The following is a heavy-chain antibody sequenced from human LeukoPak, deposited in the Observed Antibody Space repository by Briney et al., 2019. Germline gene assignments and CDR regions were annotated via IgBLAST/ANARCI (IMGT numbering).Heavy chain of an antibody. V-gene: IGHV3-30-3*01. CDR3: ARDSVLDFWSGYVLVY. CDR1: GFTFSSYA. CDR2: ISYDGSNK. J-gene: IGHJ4*02. D-gene: IGHD3-3*01. Sequence: PGGSLRPSCAASGFTFSSYAMHWVRQAPGKGLEWVAVISYDGSNKYYADSVKGRFTISRDNSKNTLYLQMNSLRAEDTAVYYCARDSVLDFWSGYVLVYWGQGTLVTVSS.